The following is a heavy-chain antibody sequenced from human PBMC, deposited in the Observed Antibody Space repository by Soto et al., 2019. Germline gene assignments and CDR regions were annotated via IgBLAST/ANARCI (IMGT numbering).Heavy chain of an antibody. CDR1: GFTFGDYA. Sequence: GGSLRLSCTASGFTFGDYAMSWFRQAPGKGLEWVGFIRSKAYGGTTEYAASVKGRFTISRDDSKSIAYLQMNSLKTEDTAVYYCARDRLRYNWNDFPYYYYGMDVWGQGTTVTAP. V-gene: IGHV3-49*03. J-gene: IGHJ6*02. CDR3: ARDRLRYNWNDFPYYYYGMDV. CDR2: IRSKAYGGTT. D-gene: IGHD1-1*01.